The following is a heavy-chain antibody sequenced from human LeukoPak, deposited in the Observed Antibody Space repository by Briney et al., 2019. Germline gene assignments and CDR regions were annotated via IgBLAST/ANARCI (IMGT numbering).Heavy chain of an antibody. Sequence: MTSETLSLTCAVSGYSISSGYYWGWIRQPPGKGLEWIGSIYHSGSTYYNPSLKSRVTISVDTSKNQFSLKLSSVTAADTAVYYCARGPYLWFGELLHWGQGTLVTVSS. D-gene: IGHD3-10*01. CDR1: GYSISSGYY. CDR3: ARGPYLWFGELLH. CDR2: IYHSGST. J-gene: IGHJ4*02. V-gene: IGHV4-38-2*01.